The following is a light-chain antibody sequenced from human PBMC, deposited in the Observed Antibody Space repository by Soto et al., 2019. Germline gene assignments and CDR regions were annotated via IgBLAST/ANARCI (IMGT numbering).Light chain of an antibody. V-gene: IGLV1-36*01. Sequence: QSVLTQPPSVSAAPGQRVSISCSGSNFNVGSNAVNWYQQFPGKAPKLLIYYHDMRPSGVSDRFSGSKSGTSASLDISGLQSEDEADYYCASWDDGLKGVVFGAGTKVTVL. CDR2: YHD. CDR1: NFNVGSNA. CDR3: ASWDDGLKGVV. J-gene: IGLJ2*01.